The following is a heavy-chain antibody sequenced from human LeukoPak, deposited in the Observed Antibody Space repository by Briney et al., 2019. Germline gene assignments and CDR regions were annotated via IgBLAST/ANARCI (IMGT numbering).Heavy chain of an antibody. V-gene: IGHV3-23*01. D-gene: IGHD3-22*01. J-gene: IGHJ4*02. CDR2: ISGGGVST. CDR1: GFTFSSYA. CDR3: AKYYYDSSGYYITPPARAPDY. Sequence: GGSLRLSCAASGFTFSSYAMTWVRQAPGKGLQWVSAISGGGVSTYYADSVKGRFTISRDNSKHTLYLQMNSLRAEDTAVYYCAKYYYDSSGYYITPPARAPDYWGQGTLVTVSS.